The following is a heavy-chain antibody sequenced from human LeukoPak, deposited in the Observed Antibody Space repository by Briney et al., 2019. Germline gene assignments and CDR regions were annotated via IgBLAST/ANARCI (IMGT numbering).Heavy chain of an antibody. J-gene: IGHJ4*02. Sequence: GGSLRLSCAASGFTFNTYSMNWARQAPGKGLEWVSTISDSGGGTYYADSVKGRFTISRDNSKNTLYLQMNSLRADDTAVYYCDGADFWGQGTLVIVSS. CDR1: GFTFNTYS. V-gene: IGHV3-23*01. CDR3: DGADF. CDR2: ISDSGGGT.